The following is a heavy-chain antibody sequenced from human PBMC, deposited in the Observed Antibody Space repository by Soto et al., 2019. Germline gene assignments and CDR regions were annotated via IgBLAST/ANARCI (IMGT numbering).Heavy chain of an antibody. Sequence: SETLSLTCTVSGGSISSSSYYWGWIRQPPGKGLEWIGSIYYSGSTYYNPSLKSRVTISVDTSKNQFSLKLSSVTAADTAVYYCARTHYDILTGYYLFDYWGQGTLVTVSS. CDR2: IYYSGST. CDR3: ARTHYDILTGYYLFDY. CDR1: GGSISSSSYY. V-gene: IGHV4-39*01. J-gene: IGHJ4*02. D-gene: IGHD3-9*01.